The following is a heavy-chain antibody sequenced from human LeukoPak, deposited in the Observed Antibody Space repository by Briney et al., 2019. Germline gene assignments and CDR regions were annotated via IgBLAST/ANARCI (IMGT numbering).Heavy chain of an antibody. D-gene: IGHD6-6*01. J-gene: IGHJ4*02. CDR2: IYSGGST. Sequence: PGGSLRLSCAASGFTVSSNYMSWVRQAPGKGLEWVSVIYSGGSTYYADSVKGRFTISRDNSKNTLYLQMNSLRAEDTAVYYCARSGGSYSSSSEAYYFDYWGQGTLVTVSS. CDR3: ARSGGSYSSSSEAYYFDY. CDR1: GFTVSSNY. V-gene: IGHV3-53*01.